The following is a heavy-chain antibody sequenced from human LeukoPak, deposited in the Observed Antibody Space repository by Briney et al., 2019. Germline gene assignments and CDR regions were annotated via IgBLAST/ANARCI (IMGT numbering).Heavy chain of an antibody. CDR3: ARDYYYDSSGCLFDY. CDR1: GYTFTGYY. Sequence: ASVKVSCKASGYTFTGYYMHWVRQAPGQGLEWMGWINPNSGGTNYAQKFQGRVTMTRDTSISTAYMELSRLRSDDTAVYYCARDYYYDSSGCLFDYWGQGTLVTVSS. CDR2: INPNSGGT. D-gene: IGHD3-22*01. V-gene: IGHV1-2*02. J-gene: IGHJ4*02.